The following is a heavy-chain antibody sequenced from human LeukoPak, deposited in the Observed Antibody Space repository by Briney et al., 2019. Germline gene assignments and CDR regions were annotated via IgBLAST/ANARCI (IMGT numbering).Heavy chain of an antibody. Sequence: GGSLRLSCAASGFIFSDYYMTWIRQAPGKGLEWVSYISSSGGITYYADSVKGRFTISRDNAKNSLYLEMNSLRDDDTAVYFCARTGGAGSRSDTWGQGTLVTVSS. D-gene: IGHD3-10*01. CDR2: ISSSGGIT. V-gene: IGHV3-11*01. J-gene: IGHJ5*02. CDR1: GFIFSDYY. CDR3: ARTGGAGSRSDT.